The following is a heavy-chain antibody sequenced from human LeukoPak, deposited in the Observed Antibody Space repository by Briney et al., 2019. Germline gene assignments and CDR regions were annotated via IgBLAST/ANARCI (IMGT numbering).Heavy chain of an antibody. Sequence: PGGSLRLSCAASRFTVSSNYMSWVRQAPGKGLEWVSVIYSGGSTYYADSVKGRFTISRDNSKNTLYLQMNSLRAEDTAVYYCARSLFSSSWIVWGQGTLVTVSS. D-gene: IGHD6-13*01. V-gene: IGHV3-66*01. CDR1: RFTVSSNY. CDR3: ARSLFSSSWIV. J-gene: IGHJ4*02. CDR2: IYSGGST.